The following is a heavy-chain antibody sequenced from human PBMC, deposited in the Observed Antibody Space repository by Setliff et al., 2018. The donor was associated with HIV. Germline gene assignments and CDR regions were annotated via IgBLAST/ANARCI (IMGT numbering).Heavy chain of an antibody. V-gene: IGHV4-59*01. J-gene: IGHJ4*02. Sequence: SETLSLTCSVSGGSMSNYYWSWVRQPPGKGLEWMGDIFHTGSSTYNPSLKSRVSLSVDTSKNQFSLRLSAVTAADTAVYYCASLTDYGGDSGSHWGQGALVTVSS. CDR1: GGSMSNYY. D-gene: IGHD4-17*01. CDR3: ASLTDYGGDSGSH. CDR2: IFHTGSS.